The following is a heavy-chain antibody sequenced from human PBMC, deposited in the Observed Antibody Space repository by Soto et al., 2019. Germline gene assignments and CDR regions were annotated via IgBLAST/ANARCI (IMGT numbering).Heavy chain of an antibody. CDR2: IYYSGST. Sequence: QVQLQESGPGLVKPSETLSLTCTVSGGSISSYYWSWIRQPPGKGLEWIGYIYYSGSTNYNPSLKSRVTISVDTSKNQFSLKLSSVTAADTAVYYCARMIRLRGVDYWGQGTLVTVSS. J-gene: IGHJ4*02. D-gene: IGHD5-12*01. V-gene: IGHV4-59*08. CDR3: ARMIRLRGVDY. CDR1: GGSISSYY.